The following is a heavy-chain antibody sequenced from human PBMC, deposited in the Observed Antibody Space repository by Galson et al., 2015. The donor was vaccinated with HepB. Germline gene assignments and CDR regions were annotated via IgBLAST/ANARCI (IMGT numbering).Heavy chain of an antibody. V-gene: IGHV1-8*01. D-gene: IGHD3-22*01. J-gene: IGHJ4*02. Sequence: QSGAEVKKPGESLKISCKASGYTFTSYDINWVRQATGQGLEWMGWMNPNSGNTGYAQKFQGRVTMTRNTSISTAYMELSSLRSEDTAVYYCARGQQKWLFSRGLDYWGQGTLVTVSS. CDR2: MNPNSGNT. CDR3: ARGQQKWLFSRGLDY. CDR1: GYTFTSYD.